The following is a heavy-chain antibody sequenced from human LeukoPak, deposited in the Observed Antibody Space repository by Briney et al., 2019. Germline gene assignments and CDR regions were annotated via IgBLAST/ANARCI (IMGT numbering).Heavy chain of an antibody. Sequence: GGSLRLSCAASGFIFSSYAMHWVRQAPGKGLEWVAVISYDGSNKYYADSVKGRFTISRDNSKNTLYLQMNSLRAEDTAVYYCARGGRRIAAAVDYWGQGTLVIVSS. CDR1: GFIFSSYA. CDR3: ARGGRRIAAAVDY. V-gene: IGHV3-30-3*01. J-gene: IGHJ4*02. D-gene: IGHD6-13*01. CDR2: ISYDGSNK.